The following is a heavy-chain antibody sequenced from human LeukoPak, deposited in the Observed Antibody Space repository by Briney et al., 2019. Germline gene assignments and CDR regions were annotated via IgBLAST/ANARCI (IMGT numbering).Heavy chain of an antibody. J-gene: IGHJ6*03. V-gene: IGHV1-18*01. CDR2: ITAYNGDT. Sequence: ASVKVTCKASVYNFSNYGISWVRQAPGQGLDWLGWITAYNGDTNYAQKFQGRVTMTTDTSTSTAYMELRSLRSDDTAVYYCARAQSGYDHPYHYYMDVWGRGTTVTVSS. D-gene: IGHD5-12*01. CDR1: VYNFSNYG. CDR3: ARAQSGYDHPYHYYMDV.